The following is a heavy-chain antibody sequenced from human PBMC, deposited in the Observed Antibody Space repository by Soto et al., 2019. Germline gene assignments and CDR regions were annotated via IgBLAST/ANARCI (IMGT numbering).Heavy chain of an antibody. V-gene: IGHV3-23*01. CDR3: AKAGSANYRDYFGITIFGVVITYFDY. CDR1: GFTFSSYA. Sequence: PGGSLRLSCAASGFTFSSYAMSWVRQAPGKGLEWVSAISGSGGSTYYADSVKGRFTISRDNSKNTLYLQMNSLRAEDTAVYYCAKAGSANYRDYFGITIFGVVITYFDYWGQGTLVTVSS. CDR2: ISGSGGST. J-gene: IGHJ4*02. D-gene: IGHD3-3*01.